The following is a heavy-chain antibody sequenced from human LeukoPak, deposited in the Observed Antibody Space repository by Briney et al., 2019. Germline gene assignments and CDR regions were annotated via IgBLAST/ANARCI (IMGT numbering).Heavy chain of an antibody. CDR2: ISAYNGNT. V-gene: IGHV1-18*01. CDR3: ARESRYYYGSGSYYYYGMDV. CDR1: GYTFTSYG. Sequence: ASVKVSCKASGYTFTSYGISWVRQAPGQGLEWMGWISAYNGNTNYAQKLQGRVTMTTDTSTSTAYMELRSLRSDDTAVYYCARESRYYYGSGSYYYYGMDVWGQGTTVTVSS. D-gene: IGHD3-10*01. J-gene: IGHJ6*02.